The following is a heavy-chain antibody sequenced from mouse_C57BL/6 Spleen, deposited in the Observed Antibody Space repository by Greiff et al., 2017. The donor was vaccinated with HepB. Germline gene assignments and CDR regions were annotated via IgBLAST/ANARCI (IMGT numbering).Heavy chain of an antibody. D-gene: IGHD1-1*02. CDR3: ERGSYGYDAMDY. J-gene: IGHJ4*01. Sequence: QVQLQQPGPELVKPGASVKLSCKASGYTFTSYWMHWVKQRPGQGLEWIGNINPSNGGTNYNEKFKSKATLTVDKSSSTAYMQLSSLTSEDSAVYYCERGSYGYDAMDYWGQGTSVTVSS. CDR2: INPSNGGT. V-gene: IGHV1-53*01. CDR1: GYTFTSYW.